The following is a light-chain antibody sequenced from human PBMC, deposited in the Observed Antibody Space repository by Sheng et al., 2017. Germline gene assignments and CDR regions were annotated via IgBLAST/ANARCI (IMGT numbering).Light chain of an antibody. V-gene: IGLV6-57*01. CDR1: SGNIVSGY. CDR3: QSYEDSDQV. CDR2: EDN. Sequence: NFMLTQPHSVSESPGKTVTISCTRSSGNIVSGYVQWYQQRPGSSPTAVIYEDNKRPSGVPDRFSGSIDRSSNSASLTIAGLRTEDEADYYCQSYEDSDQVFGGGTKLTVL. J-gene: IGLJ2*01.